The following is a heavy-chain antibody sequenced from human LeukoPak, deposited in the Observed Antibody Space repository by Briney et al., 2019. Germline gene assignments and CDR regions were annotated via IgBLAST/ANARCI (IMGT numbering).Heavy chain of an antibody. V-gene: IGHV1-18*01. Sequence: ASVKVSCKASGYTFTSYGISWVRQAPGQGLEWMGWISAYNGNTNYAQKLQGRVTMATDTSTSTAYMELRSLRSDDTAVYYCARYGTYEYYYGMDVWGQGTTVTVSS. CDR1: GYTFTSYG. CDR3: ARYGTYEYYYGMDV. J-gene: IGHJ6*02. CDR2: ISAYNGNT. D-gene: IGHD5-12*01.